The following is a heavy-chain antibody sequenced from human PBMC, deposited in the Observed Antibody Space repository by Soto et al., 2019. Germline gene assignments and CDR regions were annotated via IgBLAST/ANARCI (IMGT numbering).Heavy chain of an antibody. CDR2: IHYRGNT. CDR1: GGSISTADYY. Sequence: QVQLQESGPGLVKPSQTLSLTCTVSGGSISTADYYWSWIRQPPGKDLEWIGYIHYRGNTFYNPSLKSRLSLSIDTSENQFSLKLTSVTAADTAVYFCASANWAYAFDTWGQGTLVAVSS. CDR3: ASANWAYAFDT. V-gene: IGHV4-30-4*01. D-gene: IGHD2-15*01. J-gene: IGHJ3*02.